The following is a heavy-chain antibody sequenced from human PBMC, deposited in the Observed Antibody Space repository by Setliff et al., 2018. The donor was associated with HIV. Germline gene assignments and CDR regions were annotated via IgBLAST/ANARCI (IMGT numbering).Heavy chain of an antibody. CDR3: ARPALGIGGGSRFDN. Sequence: ASETLSLTCGVSGGSFNTYYWVWVRQAPGKGLEWTGDINDGGNTNYNPSLESRVTISVDTSKNQFSLKLSSVTAADTAVYYCARPALGIGGGSRFDNWGQGARVTVSS. J-gene: IGHJ4*02. V-gene: IGHV4-34*01. CDR1: GGSFNTYY. D-gene: IGHD3-10*01. CDR2: INDGGNT.